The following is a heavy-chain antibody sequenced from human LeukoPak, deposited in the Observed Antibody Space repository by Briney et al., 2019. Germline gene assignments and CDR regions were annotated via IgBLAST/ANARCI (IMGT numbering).Heavy chain of an antibody. V-gene: IGHV4-39*07. CDR1: GGSVSSGGCY. J-gene: IGHJ4*02. CDR2: IYYSGST. D-gene: IGHD4/OR15-4a*01. Sequence: PSETLSLTCTVSGGSVSSGGCYWGWIRQPPGKGLEWIGTIYYSGSTYYDPSLKSRVTISVDTSKNQFSLNLSSVTAADTAVYYCARGGTLMTMVNWGQGTLVTVSS. CDR3: ARGGTLMTMVN.